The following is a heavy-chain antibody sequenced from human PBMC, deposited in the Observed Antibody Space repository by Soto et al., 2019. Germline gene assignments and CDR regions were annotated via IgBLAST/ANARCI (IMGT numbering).Heavy chain of an antibody. Sequence: EVQLVESGGGLVQPGGSLILSCAASGFNISSSWMNWVRQAPGKGLEWVASMRGDGTGKWYVDSVKGRFTISRDRAKSSLYLQRSCLRADDTAVYFCARDRAYWSLDYWGQGTLVTVSS. V-gene: IGHV3-7*05. CDR3: ARDRAYWSLDY. CDR2: MRGDGTGK. J-gene: IGHJ4*02. CDR1: GFNISSSW. D-gene: IGHD2-21*01.